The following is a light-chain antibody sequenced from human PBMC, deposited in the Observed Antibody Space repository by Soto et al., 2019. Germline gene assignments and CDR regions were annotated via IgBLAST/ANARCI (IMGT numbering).Light chain of an antibody. Sequence: DIQMTQSPSTLSASVGDRVTITCRASQSISSWLAWYQQKAGKAPKLLIYKASSLEIGVPSRFSGSGSGTEFTLTISSLQPDDFATYYCQQYNSDLWTFGQGTKVEIK. CDR3: QQYNSDLWT. V-gene: IGKV1-5*03. CDR1: QSISSW. CDR2: KAS. J-gene: IGKJ1*01.